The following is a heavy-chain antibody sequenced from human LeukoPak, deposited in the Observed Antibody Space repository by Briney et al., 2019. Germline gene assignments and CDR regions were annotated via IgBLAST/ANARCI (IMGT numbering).Heavy chain of an antibody. J-gene: IGHJ1*01. D-gene: IGHD3-22*01. CDR2: IYHSGRT. CDR3: ARRRYYDGSGYLE. CDR1: GDSVSRSDSY. Sequence: SETLSLTCSVSGDSVSRSDSYWDWIRQPPGKGLEWIGTIYHSGRTYYSPSLKSRVTMSVDPSNNPFSLNLRSVTAADTAVYYCARRRYYDGSGYLEWGQGTLLSVSS. V-gene: IGHV4-39*01.